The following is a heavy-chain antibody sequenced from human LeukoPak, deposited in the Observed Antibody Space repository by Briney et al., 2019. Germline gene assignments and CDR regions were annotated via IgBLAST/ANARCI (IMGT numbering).Heavy chain of an antibody. D-gene: IGHD3-3*01. CDR3: ARDLGTYYDFWSGYPGVYYYYGMDV. CDR2: ISSSSSYI. J-gene: IGHJ6*02. Sequence: TGGSLRLSCTASGFTFSTYSMNWVRQAPGKGLEWVSSISSSSSYIYYADSVKGRFTISRDNAKNSLYLQMNSLRAEDTAVYYCARDLGTYYDFWSGYPGVYYYYGMDVWGQGTTVTVSS. V-gene: IGHV3-21*01. CDR1: GFTFSTYS.